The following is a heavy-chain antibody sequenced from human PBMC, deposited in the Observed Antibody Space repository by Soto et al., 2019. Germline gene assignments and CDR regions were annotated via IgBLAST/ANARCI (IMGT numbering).Heavy chain of an antibody. J-gene: IGHJ6*02. V-gene: IGHV1-69*13. CDR1: GGTFSSYA. CDR3: SSSRTTDYYYGMDV. Sequence: ASVKVSCKASGGTFSSYAISWVRQAPGQGLEWMGGIIPIFGTANYAQKFQGRVTITADESTSTAYMELSSLRSEDTAVYYVSSSRTTDYYYGMDVWGQGTTVTV. D-gene: IGHD6-13*01. CDR2: IIPIFGTA.